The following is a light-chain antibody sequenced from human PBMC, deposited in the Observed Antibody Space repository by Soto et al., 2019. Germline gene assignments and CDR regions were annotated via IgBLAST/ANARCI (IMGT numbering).Light chain of an antibody. CDR1: QRVSRY. J-gene: IGKJ5*01. CDR2: DAA. V-gene: IGKV3-11*01. CDR3: QQRGNWPLN. Sequence: EIVLTQSPATLSVSPGDRATLSCRASQRVSRYLAWYQQKAGQAPRLVMYDAATRATGIPDRFSGSGSGTDFTLTIRSLEPEDFAVYYCQQRGNWPLNFGQGTRLEIQ.